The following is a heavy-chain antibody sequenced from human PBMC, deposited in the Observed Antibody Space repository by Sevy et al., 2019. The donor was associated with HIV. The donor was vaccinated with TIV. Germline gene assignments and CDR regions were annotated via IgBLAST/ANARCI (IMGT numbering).Heavy chain of an antibody. CDR2: ISYDGSNK. J-gene: IGHJ6*02. CDR3: AREDDWSIQLAASETIRGYYYGMDV. Sequence: GGSLRLSCAASGFTFSSYAMHWVRQAPGKGLEWVAVISYDGSNKYYADSVKGRFTISRDNSKNTLYLQMNSLRAEDTAVYYCAREDDWSIQLAASETIRGYYYGMDVWGQGTTVTVSS. V-gene: IGHV3-30*04. D-gene: IGHD5-18*01. CDR1: GFTFSSYA.